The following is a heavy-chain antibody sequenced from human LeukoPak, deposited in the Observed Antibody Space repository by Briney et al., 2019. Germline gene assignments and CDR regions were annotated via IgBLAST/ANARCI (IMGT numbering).Heavy chain of an antibody. Sequence: PGGSLRLSCAPSGFPFSVYSMNWVRQAPGKGLEWVSSISGSSSYLYYADSVKGRFTVSRDNAKNSLYLHMNSLRAEDTAVYYCAKAYYDSSGYSYYFDYWGQGTLVTVSS. CDR2: ISGSSSYL. D-gene: IGHD3-22*01. CDR1: GFPFSVYS. CDR3: AKAYYDSSGYSYYFDY. V-gene: IGHV3-21*01. J-gene: IGHJ4*02.